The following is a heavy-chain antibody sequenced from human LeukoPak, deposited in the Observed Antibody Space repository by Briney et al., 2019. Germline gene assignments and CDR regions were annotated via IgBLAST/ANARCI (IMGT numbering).Heavy chain of an antibody. Sequence: ASVKVSCKASGYTFTSYGISWVRQAPGQGLEWMGWISAYNGNTNYARKLQGGVTMTTDTSTSTAYMELRSLRSEDTAVYYCARVRVAVAGTGWFDPWGQGTLVTVSS. CDR3: ARVRVAVAGTGWFDP. J-gene: IGHJ5*02. V-gene: IGHV1-18*01. D-gene: IGHD6-19*01. CDR2: ISAYNGNT. CDR1: GYTFTSYG.